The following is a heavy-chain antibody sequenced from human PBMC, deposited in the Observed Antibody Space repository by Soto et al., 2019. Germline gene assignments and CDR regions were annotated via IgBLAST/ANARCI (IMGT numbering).Heavy chain of an antibody. V-gene: IGHV4-59*12. J-gene: IGHJ6*02. CDR2: IYYSGST. Sequence: PSETLSLTCTVSGGSISSYYWSWIRQPPGKGLEWIGYIYYSGSTNYNPSLKSRVTISVDTSKNQFSLKLSSVTAADTAVYYCAREGLGYCISTSCAGAINYYYYGMDVWGQGTTVTAP. CDR1: GGSISSYY. CDR3: AREGLGYCISTSCAGAINYYYYGMDV. D-gene: IGHD2-2*01.